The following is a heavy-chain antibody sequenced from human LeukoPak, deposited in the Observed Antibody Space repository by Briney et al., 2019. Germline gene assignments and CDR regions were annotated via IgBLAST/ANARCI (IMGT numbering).Heavy chain of an antibody. CDR1: GFTFTGYY. V-gene: IGHV1-2*02. J-gene: IGHJ4*02. Sequence: PGGSLRLSCAASGFTFTGYYMHWVRQAPGQGLEWMGWINPNSGGTNYAQKFQGRVTMTRDTSISTAYMELSRLRSDDTAVYYCARGIYGYSSGWYVLGYWGQGTLVTVSS. CDR2: INPNSGGT. D-gene: IGHD6-19*01. CDR3: ARGIYGYSSGWYVLGY.